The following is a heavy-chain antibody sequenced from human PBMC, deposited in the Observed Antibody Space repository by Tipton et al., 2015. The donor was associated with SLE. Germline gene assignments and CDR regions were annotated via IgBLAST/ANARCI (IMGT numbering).Heavy chain of an antibody. J-gene: IGHJ3*02. CDR2: IYHSGIT. Sequence: TLSLTCTVSGGSINNYYWSWIRQPPGKGLEWIGYIYHSGITHYNPSLKSRVTISVDTSKNQFSPKLSSVTAADTAVYYCAREEGQWDAFDIWGQGTMVTVSS. CDR3: AREEGQWDAFDI. D-gene: IGHD6-19*01. V-gene: IGHV4-59*01. CDR1: GGSINNYY.